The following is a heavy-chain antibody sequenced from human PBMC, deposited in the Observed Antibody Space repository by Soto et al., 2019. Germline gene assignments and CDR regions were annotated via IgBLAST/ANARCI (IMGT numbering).Heavy chain of an antibody. V-gene: IGHV3-11*06. Sequence: PGGSLRLSCAASGFTFSDYYMNWIRQAPGKGLEWVSYISSTSSYTNYAESVKGRFTISRDNAKNSLYLQMNSLRAEDTAVYYCARHPERIAQIGWFDPWGQGTLVTVSS. J-gene: IGHJ5*02. D-gene: IGHD6-13*01. CDR3: ARHPERIAQIGWFDP. CDR2: ISSTSSYT. CDR1: GFTFSDYY.